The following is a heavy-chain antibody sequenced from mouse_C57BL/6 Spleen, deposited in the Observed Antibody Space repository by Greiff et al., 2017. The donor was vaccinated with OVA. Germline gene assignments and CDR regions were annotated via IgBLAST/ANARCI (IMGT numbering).Heavy chain of an antibody. J-gene: IGHJ3*01. V-gene: IGHV1-69*01. Sequence: VKLQQPGAELVMPGASVKLSCKASGYTFTSYWMHWVKQRPGQGLEWIGEIDPSASYTNYNQKFTGKSTLTVDKSSSTAYMQLSSLTSEDSAVYYCARGRNWFAYWGQGTLVTVSA. CDR3: ARGRNWFAY. CDR1: GYTFTSYW. CDR2: IDPSASYT.